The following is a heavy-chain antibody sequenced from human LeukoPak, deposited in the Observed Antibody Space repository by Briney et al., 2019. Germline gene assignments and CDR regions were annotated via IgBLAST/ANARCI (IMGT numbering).Heavy chain of an antibody. J-gene: IGHJ4*02. CDR2: ISSDGTTT. V-gene: IGHV3-74*01. Sequence: PGGSLRLSCTASGFTFSTYWMHWVRQAPGKGLVWVSRISSDGTTTDYADSVKGRFTISRDNTKNTLYLRMNSLSADDTAVYYCARAVGSSGLASHWGQGILVTVSS. D-gene: IGHD6-19*01. CDR3: ARAVGSSGLASH. CDR1: GFTFSTYW.